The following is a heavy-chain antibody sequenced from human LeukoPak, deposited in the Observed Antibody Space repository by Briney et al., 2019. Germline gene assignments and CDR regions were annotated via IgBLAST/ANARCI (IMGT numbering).Heavy chain of an antibody. V-gene: IGHV4-34*01. CDR2: INHSRST. CDR3: AREGGYSYGPYYYYYGMDV. D-gene: IGHD5-18*01. J-gene: IGHJ6*01. CDR1: GGSFSGYY. Sequence: PSETLSLTCAVYGGSFSGYYWSWIRQPPGKGLEWIGEINHSRSTNYNPSLKSRVTISVDTSKNQFSLKLSSVTAADTAVYYCAREGGYSYGPYYYYYGMDVWGQGTTVTVSP.